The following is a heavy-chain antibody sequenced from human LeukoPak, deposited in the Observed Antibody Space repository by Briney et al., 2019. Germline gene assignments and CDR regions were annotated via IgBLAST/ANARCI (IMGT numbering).Heavy chain of an antibody. CDR1: GLTVSSNY. CDR2: IYSGAST. J-gene: IGHJ5*02. Sequence: GGSLRLSCAASGLTVSSNYMSWVRQAPGKGLEWVSVIYSGASTYYADSVKGRFTISRDNSKNTLYLQMNSLRADDTALYYCARLVAGGTGWFDPWGQGTQVTVSS. D-gene: IGHD2-15*01. V-gene: IGHV3-53*01. CDR3: ARLVAGGTGWFDP.